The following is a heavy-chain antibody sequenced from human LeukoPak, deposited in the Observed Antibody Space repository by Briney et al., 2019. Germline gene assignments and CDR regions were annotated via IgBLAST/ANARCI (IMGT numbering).Heavy chain of an antibody. J-gene: IGHJ4*02. CDR3: VRGEKADYSDYVM. CDR1: RYSFNKYD. D-gene: IGHD4-17*01. CDR2: MNHNSGKT. V-gene: IGHV1-8*03. Sequence: ASVKVSCTASRYSFNKYDINWVRQAPGQGVDGMGWMNHNSGKTGYAHNFRGRVTITRTPSITTAYMTLSSLTSDDTAVYSCVRGEKADYSDYVMWGQGTLVTVSS.